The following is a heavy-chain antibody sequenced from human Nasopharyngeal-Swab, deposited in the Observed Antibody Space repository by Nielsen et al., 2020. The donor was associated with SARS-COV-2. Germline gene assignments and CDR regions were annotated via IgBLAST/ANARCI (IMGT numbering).Heavy chain of an antibody. CDR2: IWYDGSNK. CDR1: GFTFSSYG. D-gene: IGHD3-22*01. Sequence: GESLKISCAASGFTFSSYGMHWVRQAPGKGLEWVAVIWYDGSNKYYADSVKGRFTISRDNSKNTLYLPMNSLRAEDTAVYYCAKGITMIVVVEGFDYWGQGTLVTVSS. V-gene: IGHV3-30*02. CDR3: AKGITMIVVVEGFDY. J-gene: IGHJ4*02.